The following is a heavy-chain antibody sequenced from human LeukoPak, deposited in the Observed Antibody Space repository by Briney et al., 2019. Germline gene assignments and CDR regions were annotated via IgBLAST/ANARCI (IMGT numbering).Heavy chain of an antibody. V-gene: IGHV3-11*01. Sequence: GGSLRLSCAASTFTFSDYYMSWIRQAPGKGLEWVSYISSSGSIRSYADSVKGRFTISRDNSKNTLYLQLNSLRVEDTAVYYCAKNRGAGSHYYYHMNVWGKGSAVTVSS. CDR1: TFTFSDYY. CDR3: AKNRGAGSHYYYHMNV. D-gene: IGHD1-26*01. CDR2: ISSSGSIR. J-gene: IGHJ6*03.